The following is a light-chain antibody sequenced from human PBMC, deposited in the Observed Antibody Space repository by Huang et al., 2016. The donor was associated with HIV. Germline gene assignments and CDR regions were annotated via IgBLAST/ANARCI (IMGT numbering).Light chain of an antibody. Sequence: AIQMTQSPSSLSASVGDRVTITCRASQAIRNDLGWYQQRPGTAPKLLIYDASELHSGVPLRFSGSGSGTDFTLTISSLQPEDFGTYYCLQDYSYPRTFAQGTKVKV. CDR1: QAIRND. V-gene: IGKV1-6*01. J-gene: IGKJ1*01. CDR3: LQDYSYPRT. CDR2: DAS.